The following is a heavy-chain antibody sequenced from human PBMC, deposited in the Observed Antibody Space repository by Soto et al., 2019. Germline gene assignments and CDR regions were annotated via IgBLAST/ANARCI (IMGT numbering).Heavy chain of an antibody. CDR1: GVSIHNSHSF. CDR3: WTQRGLDY. Sequence: ASETLSLTCTVSGVSIHNSHSFWGWIRQPPGKGLEFIGTVYYSGGAHYNSSLKSRVTISVDTANNQVSLRAEDTAMYYCVKGQVWTQRGLDYWGRGTLVTVSS. D-gene: IGHD1-1*01. CDR2: VYYSGGA. V-gene: IGHV4-39*07. J-gene: IGHJ4*02.